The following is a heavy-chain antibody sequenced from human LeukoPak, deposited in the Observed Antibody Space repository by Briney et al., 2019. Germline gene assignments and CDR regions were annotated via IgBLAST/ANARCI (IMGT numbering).Heavy chain of an antibody. V-gene: IGHV3-48*02. CDR2: ISSGSSAI. D-gene: IGHD3-10*01. CDR1: GFTFSASN. CDR3: ARGDGWFGELSNFDY. J-gene: IGHJ4*02. Sequence: PGGSLRLSCAASGFTFSASNMNWVRQAPEKGLEWVSSISSGSSAIYYADSVRGRFTISRDNAKKSLYVQMNSLRDEDTAVYYCARGDGWFGELSNFDYWGQGTLVTVSS.